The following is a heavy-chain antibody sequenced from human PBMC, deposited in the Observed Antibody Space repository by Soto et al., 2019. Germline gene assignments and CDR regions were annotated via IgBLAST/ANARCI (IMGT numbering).Heavy chain of an antibody. CDR1: GFTFSSYS. V-gene: IGHV3-21*01. CDR2: ISSSSSYI. CDR3: ERDQAYCGGDCYHEACDI. J-gene: IGHJ3*02. Sequence: EVQLVESGGGLVKPGGSLRLSCAASGFTFSSYSMNWVRQAPGKGLEWASSISSSSSYIYYAESVKGRFSISRDNAKNSLYLEMNSLRAEDTAVYYCERDQAYCGGDCYHEACDIWGQGTMVTVSS. D-gene: IGHD2-21*02.